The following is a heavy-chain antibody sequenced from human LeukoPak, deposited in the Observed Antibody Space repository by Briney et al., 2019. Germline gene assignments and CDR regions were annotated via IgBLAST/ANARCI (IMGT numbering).Heavy chain of an antibody. Sequence: ASVKVSCKASGYTFTSYGISWVRQAPGQGLEWMGWISAYNGNTNYAQKLQGRVTMTTDTSTSTAYMELRSLRSDDTAVYYCARGDCSSTSCYTIFNWFDPWAREPWSPSPQ. J-gene: IGHJ5*02. CDR2: ISAYNGNT. D-gene: IGHD2-2*02. V-gene: IGHV1-18*01. CDR1: GYTFTSYG. CDR3: ARGDCSSTSCYTIFNWFDP.